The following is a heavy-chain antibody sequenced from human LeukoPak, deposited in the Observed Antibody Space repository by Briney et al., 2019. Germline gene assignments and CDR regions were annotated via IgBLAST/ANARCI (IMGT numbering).Heavy chain of an antibody. Sequence: PGGSLRLSCAASGFTFSSYEMNWVRQAPGKGLEWVSYISSSGSTIYYADSVKGRFTISRDNAKNSLYLQMNSLRAEDTAVYYCARVSASSGWSFDYWGQGTLVTVSS. CDR2: ISSSGSTI. J-gene: IGHJ4*02. CDR3: ARVSASSGWSFDY. D-gene: IGHD6-19*01. CDR1: GFTFSSYE. V-gene: IGHV3-48*03.